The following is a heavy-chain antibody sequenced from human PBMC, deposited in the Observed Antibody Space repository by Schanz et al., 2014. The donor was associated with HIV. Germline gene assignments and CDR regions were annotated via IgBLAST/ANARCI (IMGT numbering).Heavy chain of an antibody. CDR2: ISGSGGST. CDR1: GLTFAYPGLTFGQA. Sequence: QLVESGGGLEKPGGSLRLSCAASGLTFAYPGLTFGQAWMTWVRQAPGKGLEWVSVISGSGGSTYYADSVKGRFTISRDNSKSTLYLHMNSLRAEDTAVYYCAKQFLDKCWGPGTLVTVSS. J-gene: IGHJ4*02. V-gene: IGHV3-23*04. CDR3: AKQFLDKC.